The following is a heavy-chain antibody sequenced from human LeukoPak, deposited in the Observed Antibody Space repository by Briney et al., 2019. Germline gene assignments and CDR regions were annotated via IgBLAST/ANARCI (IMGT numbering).Heavy chain of an antibody. CDR3: ARAVGDGHTPDY. V-gene: IGHV1-8*01. J-gene: IGHJ4*02. D-gene: IGHD5-24*01. CDR1: GYTFTSYD. CDR2: MNPNSGNT. Sequence: ASVKVSCKASGYTFTSYDINWVRQATGQGLGWMGWMNPNSGNTGYAQKFQGRVTMTRNTSISTAYMELSSLRSEDTAVYYCARAVGDGHTPDYWGQGTLVTVSS.